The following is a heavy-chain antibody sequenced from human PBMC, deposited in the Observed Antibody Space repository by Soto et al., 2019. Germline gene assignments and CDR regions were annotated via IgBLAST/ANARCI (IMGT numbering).Heavy chain of an antibody. D-gene: IGHD2-21*01. Sequence: GGSLRLSCAASGFTFSSYAMSWVRQAPGKGLEWVSAISGNGGSTYYADSVKGRFTISRDNSKNTLYLQMNSLRAEDTAVYYFAKGHSLRPIFKYNWFDPWGQGTLVTVSS. V-gene: IGHV3-23*01. J-gene: IGHJ5*02. CDR1: GFTFSSYA. CDR3: AKGHSLRPIFKYNWFDP. CDR2: ISGNGGST.